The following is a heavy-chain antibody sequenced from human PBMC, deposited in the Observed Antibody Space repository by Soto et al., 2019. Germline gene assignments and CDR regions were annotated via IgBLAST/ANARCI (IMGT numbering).Heavy chain of an antibody. CDR1: GGSFSGYI. CDR2: INHSGSA. J-gene: IGHJ5*02. Sequence: SETLSLTCDVYGGSFSGYIWTWIRQTPGKGLQWIGQINHSGSANYNPSLKSRVTISVHTSNSQFSLELSSVTAADPAVYYCAGGFITGDQNRGGWYFFAPWGQGTPAPVPP. CDR3: AGGFITGDQNRGGWYFFAP. D-gene: IGHD6-19*01. V-gene: IGHV4-34*01.